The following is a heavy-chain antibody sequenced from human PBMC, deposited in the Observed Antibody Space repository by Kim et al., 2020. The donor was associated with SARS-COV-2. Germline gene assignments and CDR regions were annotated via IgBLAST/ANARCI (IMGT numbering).Heavy chain of an antibody. CDR2: ISWDSSRI. Sequence: GGSLRLSCVTSGFTFDDYAMHWVRQVPGKGLEWVASISWDSSRIAYGDSVKGRFTVSRDNARNYLYLQMNSLRAGDTALYYCAKDSEMNSVYFFDYWGRGTQVTVSS. V-gene: IGHV3-9*01. CDR3: AKDSEMNSVYFFDY. CDR1: GFTFDDYA. J-gene: IGHJ4*02.